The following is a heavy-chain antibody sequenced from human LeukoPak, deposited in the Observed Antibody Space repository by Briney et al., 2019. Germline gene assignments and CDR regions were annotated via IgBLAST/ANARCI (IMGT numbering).Heavy chain of an antibody. CDR3: AQMTTVTTGYMDV. CDR1: GGSFSGYY. J-gene: IGHJ6*03. CDR2: INHSGST. Sequence: PSETLSLICAVYGGSFSGYYWSWIRQPPGKGLEWIGEINHSGSTNYNPSLKSRVTISVDTSKNQFSLKLSSVTAADTAVYYFAQMTTVTTGYMDVWGKGTTVTVSS. D-gene: IGHD4-11*01. V-gene: IGHV4-34*01.